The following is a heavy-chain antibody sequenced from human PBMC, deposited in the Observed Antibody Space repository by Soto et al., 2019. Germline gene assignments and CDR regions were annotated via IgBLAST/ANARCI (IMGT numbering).Heavy chain of an antibody. D-gene: IGHD5-18*01. V-gene: IGHV1-18*01. CDR3: ARGARTAMVPEAFDI. CDR2: ISAYNGNT. CDR1: CYTFTSYG. J-gene: IGHJ3*02. Sequence: APVKVSSKVSCYTFTSYGISWVRQAPEQGLEWMGWISAYNGNTNYAQKLQGRVTMTTDTSTSTAYMELRSLRSNDTAVYYCARGARTAMVPEAFDIGGQGTMGTVAS.